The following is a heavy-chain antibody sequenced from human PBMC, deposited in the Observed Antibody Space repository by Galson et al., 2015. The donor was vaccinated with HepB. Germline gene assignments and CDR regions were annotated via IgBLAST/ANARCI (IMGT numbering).Heavy chain of an antibody. D-gene: IGHD3-3*01. CDR2: ISYDGSNK. J-gene: IGHJ4*02. Sequence: SLRLSCAASGFTFSSYAMHWVRQAPGKGLEWVAVISYDGSNKYYADSVKGRFTISRDNSKNTLYLQMNSLRAEDTAVYYCAREGCPLLQCLLSTFDYWGQGTLVTVSS. CDR3: AREGCPLLQCLLSTFDY. CDR1: GFTFSSYA. V-gene: IGHV3-30-3*01.